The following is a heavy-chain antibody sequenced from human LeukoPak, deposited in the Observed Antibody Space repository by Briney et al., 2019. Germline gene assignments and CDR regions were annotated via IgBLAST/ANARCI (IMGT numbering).Heavy chain of an antibody. CDR1: RFTLSNTW. Sequence: VGSLRLSRVHPRFTLSNTWVQSGPQAPGKGLVRGSRINSDGRSIIYADSVKGRFTISRDNAKNTQYLQMNSLRVEDTAVYYCCRSVRHTAALGDGLNTWGQGTTVTVSS. J-gene: IGHJ3*02. D-gene: IGHD2-2*01. CDR3: CRSVRHTAALGDGLNT. V-gene: IGHV3-74*01. CDR2: INSDGRSI.